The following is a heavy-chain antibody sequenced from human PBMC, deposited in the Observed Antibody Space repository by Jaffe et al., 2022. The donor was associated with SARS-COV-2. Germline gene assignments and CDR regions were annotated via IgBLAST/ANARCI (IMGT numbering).Heavy chain of an antibody. J-gene: IGHJ4*02. V-gene: IGHV3-49*03. CDR1: GFTFSDYA. D-gene: IGHD3-3*01. CDR3: SRENYFDDSGYYTTIHFDY. Sequence: EVQLVESGGGLVQPGRSLRLSCTASGFTFSDYAMSWFRQAPGKGLECVGFIRSKSYGGTTEYAASVKGRFSISRDDSKSIAYLQMNSLKTEDTAVYYCSRENYFDDSGYYTTIHFDYWGQGTLVTVSS. CDR2: IRSKSYGGTT.